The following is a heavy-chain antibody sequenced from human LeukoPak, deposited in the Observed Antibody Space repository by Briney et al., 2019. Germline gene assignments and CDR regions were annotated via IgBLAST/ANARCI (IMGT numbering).Heavy chain of an antibody. V-gene: IGHV1-69*06. CDR3: ASILYDSVWGSYRYFDY. J-gene: IGHJ4*02. D-gene: IGHD3-16*02. CDR1: GGTFSSYA. CDR2: IIPIFGTA. Sequence: SVKVSCKASGGTFSSYAISWVRQAPGQGLEWMGGIIPIFGTANYAQKFQGRVTITADRSTSTAYMELSSLRSEDTAVYYCASILYDSVWGSYRYFDYWGQGTLVTVSS.